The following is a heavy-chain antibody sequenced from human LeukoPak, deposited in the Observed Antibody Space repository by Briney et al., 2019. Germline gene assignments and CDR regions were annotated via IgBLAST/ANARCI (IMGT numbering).Heavy chain of an antibody. J-gene: IGHJ4*02. Sequence: GGSLRLSCRVSGFSFSSSAMSWVRQAPGKGLVWVSRINSDGSSTADADSVKGRFTISRDNAKNTLYLQMNSLRAEDTAIYYCARVGPYCSGGSCYDYWGQGTLVTVSS. CDR1: GFSFSSSA. CDR2: INSDGSST. V-gene: IGHV3-74*01. CDR3: ARVGPYCSGGSCYDY. D-gene: IGHD2-15*01.